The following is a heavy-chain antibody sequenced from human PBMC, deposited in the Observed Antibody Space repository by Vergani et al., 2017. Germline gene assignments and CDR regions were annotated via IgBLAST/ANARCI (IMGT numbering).Heavy chain of an antibody. CDR1: GFTFSSYS. V-gene: IGHV3-21*01. D-gene: IGHD3-3*01. CDR3: GGWAEWLRVDY. Sequence: EVQLVESGGGLVKPGGSLRLSCAASGFTFSSYSMNWVRQAPGKGLEWVSSISSSSSYLYYAVSVKGRFTISRDNAKNSLYLQMNSLRAEDTAVYYCGGWAEWLRVDYWGQGTLVTVSS. CDR2: ISSSSSYL. J-gene: IGHJ4*02.